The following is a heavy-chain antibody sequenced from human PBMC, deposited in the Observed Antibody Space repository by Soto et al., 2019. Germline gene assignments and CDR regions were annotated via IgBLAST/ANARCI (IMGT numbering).Heavy chain of an antibody. CDR2: IYYRGST. J-gene: IGHJ4*02. CDR1: GSSVSSSSYY. CDR3: ARAGGYYGS. V-gene: IGHV4-61*01. D-gene: IGHD3-22*01. Sequence: SETLSLTGPVSGSSVSSSSYYWSWIRQPPGKRLEWIGYIYYRGSTNCNPSLKSRVTISVDTSKPQSSLKLSSVPAAAPAVYYCARAGGYYGSWRQGTLVAVYS.